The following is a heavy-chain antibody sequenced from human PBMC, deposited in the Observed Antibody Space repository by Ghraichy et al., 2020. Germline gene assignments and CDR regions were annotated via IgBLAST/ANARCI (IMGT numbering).Heavy chain of an antibody. CDR2: IYYSGST. V-gene: IGHV4-61*01. J-gene: IGHJ3*02. Sequence: SETLSLTCTVSGGSVSSGSYYWSWIRQPPGKGLEWIGYIYYSGSTNYNPSLKSRVTISVDTSKNQFSLKLSSVTAADTAVYYCARDSGYSSGWYNGGADAFDIWGQGTMVTVSS. D-gene: IGHD6-19*01. CDR1: GGSVSSGSYY. CDR3: ARDSGYSSGWYNGGADAFDI.